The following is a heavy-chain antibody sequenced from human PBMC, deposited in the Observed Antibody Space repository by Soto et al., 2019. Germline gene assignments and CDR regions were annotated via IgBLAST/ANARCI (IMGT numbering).Heavy chain of an antibody. D-gene: IGHD3-22*01. CDR1: GYTFISYG. V-gene: IGHV1-18*01. J-gene: IGHJ4*02. CDR3: ARSPDSSGYYYSFGY. CDR2: ISADNGYT. Sequence: QVQLVQSGAEVKKPGASVKVSCKASGYTFISYGISWVRQAPGQGLEWMGWISADNGYTNYAQKLQGRVTMTTDTSTSTAYMELRSLRSDDTAVYYCARSPDSSGYYYSFGYWGQGTLVTVSS.